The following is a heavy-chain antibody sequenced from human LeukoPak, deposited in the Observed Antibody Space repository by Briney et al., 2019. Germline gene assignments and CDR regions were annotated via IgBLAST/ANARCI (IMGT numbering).Heavy chain of an antibody. V-gene: IGHV4-4*07. CDR2: IYTSGST. CDR1: GGSISSYY. Sequence: PSETLSLTCTVSGGSISSYYWSWIRQPAGKGLEWIGRIYTSGSTNYNPSLKSRVTMSVDTSKNQFSLKLGSVTAADTAVYYCARTLWGGSVAAAGPYYFDYWGQGTLVTVSS. J-gene: IGHJ4*02. CDR3: ARTLWGGSVAAAGPYYFDY. D-gene: IGHD6-13*01.